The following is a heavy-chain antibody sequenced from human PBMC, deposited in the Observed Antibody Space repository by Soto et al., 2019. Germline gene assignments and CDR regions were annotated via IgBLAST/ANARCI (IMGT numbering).Heavy chain of an antibody. J-gene: IGHJ4*02. CDR3: AKVHSRWLSNYFDY. V-gene: IGHV3-23*01. Sequence: PGGSLRLSCAASGVTFSSYAMSWVRQAPGKGLEWVSAISGSGGSTYYADSVKGRFTISRDNSKNTLYLQMNSLRAEDTAVYYCAKVHSRWLSNYFDYWGQGTLVTVS. CDR2: ISGSGGST. CDR1: GVTFSSYA. D-gene: IGHD3-22*01.